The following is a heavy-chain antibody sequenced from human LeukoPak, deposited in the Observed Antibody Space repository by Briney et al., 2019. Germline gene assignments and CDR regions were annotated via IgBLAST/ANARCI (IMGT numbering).Heavy chain of an antibody. J-gene: IGHJ4*02. CDR2: INQDGSEK. CDR3: ARNAPFDY. Sequence: PGGSLRLSCAASGFTYSTYWMSWVRQAPGKGLEWVANINQDGSEKYYVDSVRGRFTISRDNAKNSLYLQMNSLRGEDTAMYYCARNAPFDYWGQGTLVTVSS. CDR1: GFTYSTYW. V-gene: IGHV3-7*01.